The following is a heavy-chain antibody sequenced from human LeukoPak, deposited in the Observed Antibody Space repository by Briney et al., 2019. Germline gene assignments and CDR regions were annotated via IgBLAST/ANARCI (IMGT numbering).Heavy chain of an antibody. Sequence: SVKVSCKASGGTFSSYVISWVRQAPGQGLEWMGGIIPMFGTTNYAEKFQGRVTVTTDESTSTAYMELSSLTSEDTAVYFCASRLAALGDYYYFYMDVWGTGTTVTVSS. D-gene: IGHD6-25*01. J-gene: IGHJ6*03. CDR2: IIPMFGTT. CDR1: GGTFSSYV. CDR3: ASRLAALGDYYYFYMDV. V-gene: IGHV1-69*05.